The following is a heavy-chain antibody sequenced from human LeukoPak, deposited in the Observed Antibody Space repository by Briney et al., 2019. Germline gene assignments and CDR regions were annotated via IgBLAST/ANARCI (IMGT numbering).Heavy chain of an antibody. D-gene: IGHD5-12*01. CDR3: ARGPDIVATIPHY. V-gene: IGHV4-34*01. J-gene: IGHJ4*02. Sequence: PSETLSLTCAVYGGSFSGYCWSWIRQPPGKGLEWIGEINHSGSTNYNPSLKSRVTISVDTSKNQFSLKLSSVTAADTAVYYCARGPDIVATIPHYWGQGTLVTVSS. CDR2: INHSGST. CDR1: GGSFSGYC.